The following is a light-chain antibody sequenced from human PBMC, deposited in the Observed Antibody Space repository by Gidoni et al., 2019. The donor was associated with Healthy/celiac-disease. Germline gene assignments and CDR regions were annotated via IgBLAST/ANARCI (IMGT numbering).Light chain of an antibody. J-gene: IGKJ1*01. CDR1: QSVSSSY. CDR3: QQYGSSPPT. CDR2: GAS. V-gene: IGKV3-20*01. Sequence: EIVLTQSPGTLSLSPGERATLSCRASQSVSSSYLAWYQQKTGQAPRLLIYGASSRATGIPDRFSGSGSGTDFTLTISRLEPEDCAVYYCQQYGSSPPTFGQGTKVEIK.